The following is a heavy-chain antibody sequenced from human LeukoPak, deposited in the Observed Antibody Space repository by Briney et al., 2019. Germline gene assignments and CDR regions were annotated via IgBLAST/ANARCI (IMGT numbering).Heavy chain of an antibody. CDR1: GGSFSGYY. V-gene: IGHV4-34*01. CDR2: INHSGST. CDR3: ARAPRCSSTSCYRGAFDI. J-gene: IGHJ3*02. Sequence: SETLSLTCAVYGGSFSGYYWSWISQPPGKGLEWIGEINHSGSTNYNPSLKSRVTISVDTSKNQFSLKLSSVTAADTAVYYCARAPRCSSTSCYRGAFDIWGQGTMVTVSS. D-gene: IGHD2-2*01.